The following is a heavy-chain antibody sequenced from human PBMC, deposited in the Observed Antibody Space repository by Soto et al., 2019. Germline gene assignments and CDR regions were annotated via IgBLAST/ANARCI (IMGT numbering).Heavy chain of an antibody. J-gene: IGHJ3*02. CDR1: GFTFSRFW. CDR2: IKEDGNEK. CDR3: AREYGAYGESAFDI. D-gene: IGHD4-17*01. V-gene: IGHV3-7*01. Sequence: GGSLRPSCAASGFTFSRFWMTWGRQAPGEGLEWVAIIKEDGNEKYYVDSVKGRFSIFRDNAKNLLSLQMNSLRAEDTAVYYCAREYGAYGESAFDIWGQGTMVTVSS.